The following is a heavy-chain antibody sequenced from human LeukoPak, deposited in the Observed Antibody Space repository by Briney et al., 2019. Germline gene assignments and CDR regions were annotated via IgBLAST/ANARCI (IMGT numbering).Heavy chain of an antibody. CDR1: GFTSSSYG. D-gene: IGHD6-13*01. V-gene: IGHV3-30*18. Sequence: GRSLRLSCAVSGFTSSSYGMHWVRQAPGKGLEWVAVISYDGSNKYYIDSVKGRFTISRDNSKNTLYLQMNSLRPEDTAVYYCAKDEGITGRPRGLDYWGQGTLVTVSS. CDR2: ISYDGSNK. J-gene: IGHJ4*02. CDR3: AKDEGITGRPRGLDY.